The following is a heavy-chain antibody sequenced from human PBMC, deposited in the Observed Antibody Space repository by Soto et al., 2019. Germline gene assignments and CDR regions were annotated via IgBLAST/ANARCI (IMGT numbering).Heavy chain of an antibody. Sequence: QVQLQQSGPGLVKPSQTLSLTCAISGDSVSSNSAAWNWIRQSPSRGLEWLGRTYYRSKWYNDYAVSVKSRITINPDTSKNQFSLQLNSVTPEDTAVYYCARERVPYSGSYGGRGNWFDPWGQGTLVTVSS. D-gene: IGHD1-26*01. CDR2: TYYRSKWYN. J-gene: IGHJ5*02. CDR1: GDSVSSNSAA. V-gene: IGHV6-1*01. CDR3: ARERVPYSGSYGGRGNWFDP.